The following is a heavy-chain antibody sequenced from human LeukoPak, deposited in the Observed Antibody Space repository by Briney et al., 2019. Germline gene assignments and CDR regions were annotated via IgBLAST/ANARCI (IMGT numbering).Heavy chain of an antibody. D-gene: IGHD3-10*01. CDR2: MNEDGSGR. CDR1: GFTFNSAW. Sequence: GGSLRLSCAASGFTFNSAWMSWLRQTPEKGLEWVAHMNEDGSGRFYVDSAKGRFTISRDDTQNSVYLQMNSLRVEDTAVYYCAAWFGESVPWGQGTLVTVSS. CDR3: AAWFGESVP. J-gene: IGHJ5*02. V-gene: IGHV3-7*01.